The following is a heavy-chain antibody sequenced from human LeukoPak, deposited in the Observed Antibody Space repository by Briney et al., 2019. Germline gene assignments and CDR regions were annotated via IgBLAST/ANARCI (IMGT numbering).Heavy chain of an antibody. J-gene: IGHJ6*02. CDR3: AKAMGPLRYYYYGMDV. CDR2: IKQDETEK. CDR1: GFTFSNFW. V-gene: IGHV3-7*01. Sequence: GESLRLSCTASGFTFSNFWMGWVRQAPGKGLEWVANIKQDETEKFYLGSVKGRFTISRDNAKNSLYLQMNSLRAEDTAVYYCAKAMGPLRYYYYGMDVWGHGTTVTVSS. D-gene: IGHD3-10*01.